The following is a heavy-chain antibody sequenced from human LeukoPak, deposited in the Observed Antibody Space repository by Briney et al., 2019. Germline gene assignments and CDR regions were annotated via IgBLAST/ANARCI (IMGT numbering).Heavy chain of an antibody. CDR2: INPSGGST. CDR1: GYTFTSYY. V-gene: IGHV1-46*01. Sequence: GASVKVSCKASGYTFTSYYMHWVRQAPGQGLEWMGIINPSGGSTSYAQKFQGRVTMTRDTSTSTVYMELSSLRSEDTAVYYCARAPWGVYDSSGYYYYWGQGTLVTVSS. J-gene: IGHJ4*02. D-gene: IGHD3-22*01. CDR3: ARAPWGVYDSSGYYYY.